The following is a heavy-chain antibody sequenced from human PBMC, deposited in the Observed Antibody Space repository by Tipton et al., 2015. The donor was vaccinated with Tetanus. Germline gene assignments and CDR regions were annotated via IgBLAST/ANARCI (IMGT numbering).Heavy chain of an antibody. Sequence: SGDSITRDGYSWHWIRQPPGKGLEWIGYIAEDGSSYYSPSLERRATISRDTSKNHFSLKLTSVTAADTAVYFCARHSYCTSTRCFDAFDLWGPGTRVTVSS. CDR3: ARHSYCTSTRCFDAFDL. V-gene: IGHV4-30-2*04. J-gene: IGHJ3*01. CDR2: IAEDGSS. CDR1: GDSITRDGYS. D-gene: IGHD2-8*01.